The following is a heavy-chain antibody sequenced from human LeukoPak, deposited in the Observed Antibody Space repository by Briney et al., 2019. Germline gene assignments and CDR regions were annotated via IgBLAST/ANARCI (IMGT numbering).Heavy chain of an antibody. CDR1: GCTFSSYW. D-gene: IGHD5-18*01. V-gene: IGHV3-74*01. CDR3: ARGLGGYSYGSHDY. CDR2: IYSEGSST. J-gene: IGHJ4*02. Sequence: KAGGALRLSCAASGCTFSSYWMHWVRQAPGKGLVWVSRIYSEGSSTSYADSVKGRFTISRDNAKNTLYLQMNSLRAEDTAVYYCARGLGGYSYGSHDYWGQGTLVTVSS.